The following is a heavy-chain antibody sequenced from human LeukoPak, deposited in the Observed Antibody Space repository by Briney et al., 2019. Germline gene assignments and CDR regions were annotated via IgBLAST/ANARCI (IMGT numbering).Heavy chain of an antibody. V-gene: IGHV3-30*04. J-gene: IGHJ6*02. CDR3: ARDQSPDYYYGMDV. CDR2: ISYDGSNK. Sequence: GGSLRLSCAASGFTFSSYAMHWVRQAPGKGLEWVAVISYDGSNKYYADPVKGRLTISRDNSKNTLYLQMNSLRAEDTAVYYCARDQSPDYYYGMDVWGQGTTVTVSS. CDR1: GFTFSSYA.